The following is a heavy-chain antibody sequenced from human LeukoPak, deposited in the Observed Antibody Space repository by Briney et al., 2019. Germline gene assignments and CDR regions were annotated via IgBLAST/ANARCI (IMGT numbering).Heavy chain of an antibody. D-gene: IGHD6-6*01. CDR1: GFTFSSKA. J-gene: IGHJ4*01. CDR2: ITGSGDST. V-gene: IGHV3-23*01. Sequence: GGSLRLSCAASGFTFSSKAMNWVRQAAAKGREWVSGITGSGDSTYYADSVKGRFTISRDNSKTTVYLQMNSLRVEDTAVYHCGKERYGSSSVVDYWGHGTLVTVSS. CDR3: GKERYGSSSVVDY.